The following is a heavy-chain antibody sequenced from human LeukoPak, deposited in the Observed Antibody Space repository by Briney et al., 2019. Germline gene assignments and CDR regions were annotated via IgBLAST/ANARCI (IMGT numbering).Heavy chain of an antibody. CDR1: GFTFSSYG. J-gene: IGHJ3*02. CDR2: ISYDGGNK. Sequence: GRSLRLSCAASGFTFSSYGMHWVRQAPGKGLEWVAVISYDGGNKYYADSVKGRFTISRDNSKNTLYLQMNSLRAEDTAVYYCAHSSSPHGYAFDIWGQGTMVTVSS. D-gene: IGHD6-6*01. CDR3: AHSSSPHGYAFDI. V-gene: IGHV3-30*03.